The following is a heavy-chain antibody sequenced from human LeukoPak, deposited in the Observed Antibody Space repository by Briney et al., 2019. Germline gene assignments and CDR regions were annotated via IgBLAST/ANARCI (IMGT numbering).Heavy chain of an antibody. J-gene: IGHJ4*02. CDR3: ARDFAGGTYYYDSSGYYGIDY. Sequence: SETLSLTCSVSGGSISSRNYHWGWIRQPPGKGLEWIGSIYYSGSTYFNPSLKSRVTISVDTSKNQFSLKLSSVTAADTAVYYCARDFAGGTYYYDSSGYYGIDYWGQGTLVTVSS. V-gene: IGHV4-39*07. D-gene: IGHD3-22*01. CDR1: GGSISSRNYH. CDR2: IYYSGST.